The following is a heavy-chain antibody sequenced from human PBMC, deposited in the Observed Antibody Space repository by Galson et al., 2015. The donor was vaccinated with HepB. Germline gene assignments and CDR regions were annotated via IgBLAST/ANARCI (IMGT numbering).Heavy chain of an antibody. Sequence: SLRLSCAASGFTFKTYSMNWVRQAPGKGLEWVSSISRKSNYIYYADSVKGRFTISRDNAKNSLFLQMNSLRAEDTAVYFCARPPVGDPDSGTPLYYFDSWGQGTLVIVSS. CDR3: ARPPVGDPDSGTPLYYFDS. J-gene: IGHJ4*02. CDR1: GFTFKTYS. V-gene: IGHV3-21*01. D-gene: IGHD3-10*01. CDR2: ISRKSNYI.